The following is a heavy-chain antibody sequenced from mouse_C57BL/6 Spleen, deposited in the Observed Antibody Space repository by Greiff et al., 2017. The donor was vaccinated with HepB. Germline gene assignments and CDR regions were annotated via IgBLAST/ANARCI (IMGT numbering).Heavy chain of an antibody. V-gene: IGHV7-1*01. J-gene: IGHJ4*01. CDR3: ARESKAGYAMDY. CDR2: SRNKANDYTT. Sequence: DVQLVDSGGGLVQSGRSLRLSCATSGFTFSDFYMEWVRQAPGKGLEWIAASRNKANDYTTEYSASVKGRFIVSRDTSQSILYLQMNALRAEDTAIYYCARESKAGYAMDYWGQGTSVTVSS. CDR1: GFTFSDFY.